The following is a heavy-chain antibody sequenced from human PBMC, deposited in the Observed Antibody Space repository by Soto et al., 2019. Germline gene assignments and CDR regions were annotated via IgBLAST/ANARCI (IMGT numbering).Heavy chain of an antibody. D-gene: IGHD1-1*01. V-gene: IGHV3-30*03. J-gene: IGHJ4*02. CDR2: ISYDEINK. Sequence: QVQLVESGGGVVQPGRSLRLSCAASGFTFSSYGMHWVRQAPGKGLEWVAIISYDEINKYYADSVKGRFTISRDNSKNTMYLQMNSLRAEDTAVYYWATSVYNWNDGFFDYWGQGTLVTVSS. CDR3: ATSVYNWNDGFFDY. CDR1: GFTFSSYG.